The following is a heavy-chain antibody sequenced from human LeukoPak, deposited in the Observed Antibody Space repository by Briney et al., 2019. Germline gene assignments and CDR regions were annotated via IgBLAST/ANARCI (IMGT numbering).Heavy chain of an antibody. CDR1: GGSFSGYY. D-gene: IGHD5-24*01. CDR2: INHSGST. Sequence: PSETLSPTCAVYGGSFSGYYWSWIRQPPGKGLEWIGEINHSGSTNYNPSLKSRVTISVDTSKNQFSLKLSSVTAADTAVYYCTQGGDGYKYPFDYWGQGTLVTVSS. V-gene: IGHV4-34*01. J-gene: IGHJ4*02. CDR3: TQGGDGYKYPFDY.